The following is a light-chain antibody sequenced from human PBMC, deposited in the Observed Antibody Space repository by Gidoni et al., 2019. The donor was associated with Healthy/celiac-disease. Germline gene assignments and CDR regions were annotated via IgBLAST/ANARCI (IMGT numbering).Light chain of an antibody. V-gene: IGKV4-1*01. J-gene: IGKJ4*01. Sequence: DIVMTQSPDSLAVSLGERATINCKSSQSVLYSSNNKNYLAWYQQKPGQPPKLLIYWASTRESGVPDRFSGSGSGTDFTLTISSLQAEDVAVYYCQQYYSTVCTFXGXTKVEIK. CDR3: QQYYSTVCT. CDR2: WAS. CDR1: QSVLYSSNNKNY.